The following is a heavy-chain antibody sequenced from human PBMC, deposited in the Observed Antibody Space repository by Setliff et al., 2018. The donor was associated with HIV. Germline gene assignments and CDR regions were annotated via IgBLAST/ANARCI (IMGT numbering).Heavy chain of an antibody. J-gene: IGHJ4*02. Sequence: SETPSLTCAVYGGSFSGYYWNWIRQPPGEGLEWIGEINPGGTTNYNPSLKRRVTISLDTSKNQFSLRVTSVTAADTALYFCARATGPTYYFDYWGQGTLVTVSS. V-gene: IGHV4-34*01. CDR2: INPGGTT. CDR3: ARATGPTYYFDY. CDR1: GGSFSGYY.